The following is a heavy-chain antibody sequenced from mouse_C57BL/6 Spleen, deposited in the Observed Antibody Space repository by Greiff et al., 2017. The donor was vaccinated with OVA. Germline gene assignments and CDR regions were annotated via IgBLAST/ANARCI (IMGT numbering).Heavy chain of an antibody. CDR3: TRYSPYYYGSSLDY. J-gene: IGHJ2*01. Sequence: QVQLKESGAELVRPGASVTLSCKASGYTFTDYEMHWVKQTPVHGLEWIGAIDPETGGTAYNQKFKGKAILTADKSSSTAYMELRSLTSKDSAVYYCTRYSPYYYGSSLDYWGQGTTLTVSS. CDR1: GYTFTDYE. D-gene: IGHD1-1*01. V-gene: IGHV1-15*01. CDR2: IDPETGGT.